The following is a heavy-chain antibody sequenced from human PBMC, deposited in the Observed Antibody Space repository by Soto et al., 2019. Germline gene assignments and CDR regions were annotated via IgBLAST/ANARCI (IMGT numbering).Heavy chain of an antibody. CDR2: IYWNDDK. V-gene: IGHV2-5*01. CDR1: GFSLSTSGVG. CDR3: SHKSVQLEPNWFDP. D-gene: IGHD1-1*01. J-gene: IGHJ5*02. Sequence: QITLKESGPTLVKPTQTLTLTCTFSGFSLSTSGVGVGLIRQPPGKAPEWLALIYWNDDKRYSPSLKSRLTITKDTAKNQVVLTMTNMDPVDTATYYCSHKSVQLEPNWFDPWGQGTLVTVSS.